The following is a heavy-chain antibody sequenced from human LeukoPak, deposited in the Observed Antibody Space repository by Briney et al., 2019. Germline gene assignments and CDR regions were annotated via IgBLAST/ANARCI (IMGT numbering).Heavy chain of an antibody. V-gene: IGHV1-18*01. J-gene: IGHJ3*01. CDR3: ARRFCSSVSCYDDDAFDV. D-gene: IGHD2-2*01. CDR1: GHTFVSYG. CDR2: ISGYNGKI. Sequence: ASVKVSSKASGHTFVSYGISWVRQAPGQGLEWMGWISGYNGKINYAQKFQGRVTMTTDTSTSTAYLELRSLTSEDTAVYYCARRFCSSVSCYDDDAFDVWGQGTLVTVSS.